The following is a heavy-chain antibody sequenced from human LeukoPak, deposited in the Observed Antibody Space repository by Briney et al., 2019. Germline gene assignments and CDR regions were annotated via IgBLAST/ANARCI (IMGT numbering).Heavy chain of an antibody. CDR3: VRLLRAAMAFDY. J-gene: IGHJ4*02. D-gene: IGHD5-18*01. CDR2: IYYSGST. V-gene: IGHV4-39*01. Sequence: SETLSLTCTVSGGSISSSSYYWGWIRQPPGKGLEWIGSIYYSGSTYYNPSLKSRVTISVDTSKNQFSLKLSSVTAADTAVYYCVRLLRAAMAFDYWGQGTLITVSS. CDR1: GGSISSSSYY.